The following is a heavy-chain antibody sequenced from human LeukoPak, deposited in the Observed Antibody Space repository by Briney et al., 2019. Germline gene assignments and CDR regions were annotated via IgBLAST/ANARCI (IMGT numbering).Heavy chain of an antibody. CDR1: GGSFSGYY. CDR3: ARGRGMTVTT. CDR2: INHSGST. D-gene: IGHD4-17*01. J-gene: IGHJ4*02. V-gene: IGHV4-34*01. Sequence: PSETLSLTCAVYGGSFSGYYWSWIRQPPGKGLEWIGEINHSGSTNYNPSLKSRVTISVDTSKNQFSLKLSSVTAADTAVYYCARGRGMTVTTWGQGTLATVSS.